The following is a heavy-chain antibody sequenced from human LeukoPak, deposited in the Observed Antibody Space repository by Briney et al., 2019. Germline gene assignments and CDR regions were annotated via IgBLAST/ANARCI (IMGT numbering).Heavy chain of an antibody. CDR3: ARELIDGTAAGYFFDY. CDR1: GGSISSYY. CDR2: IYYSGST. Sequence: PSDTLSLTCTVSGGSISSYYWSWIRQPPGKGLEWIGYIYYSGSTNYNPSLKSRVTISVDTSKNQFSLKLSSVTAADTAVYYCARELIDGTAAGYFFDYWGQGTLVTVSS. D-gene: IGHD6-13*01. V-gene: IGHV4-59*01. J-gene: IGHJ4*02.